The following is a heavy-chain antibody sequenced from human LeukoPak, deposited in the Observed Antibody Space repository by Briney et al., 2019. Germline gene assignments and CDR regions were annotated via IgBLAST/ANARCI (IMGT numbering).Heavy chain of an antibody. D-gene: IGHD2/OR15-2a*01. V-gene: IGHV4-59*08. CDR2: ISDIGSI. CDR1: GGSISSYY. Sequence: PSETLSLTCTVSGGSISSYYWSWIRQPPGRGLEWIAYISDIGSINYNPSLKSRVTISLDTSKNQFSLKLSSVTAADTAVYYCAGHHPRNTVDFWGQGTLVAVSS. J-gene: IGHJ4*02. CDR3: AGHHPRNTVDF.